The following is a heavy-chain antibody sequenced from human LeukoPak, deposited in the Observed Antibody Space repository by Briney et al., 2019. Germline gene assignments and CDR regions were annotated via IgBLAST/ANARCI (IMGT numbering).Heavy chain of an antibody. CDR2: INPNSGGT. CDR1: GYTFTGYY. J-gene: IGHJ4*02. D-gene: IGHD3-9*01. Sequence: ASVKVSCKASGYTFTGYYIHWVRQAPGQGLEWMGWINPNSGGTNYAQKFQGRVTMIRDTSISTAYMELSRLRSDDTAVYYCARTYFDILTGYYLYYFDYWGQGTLVTVSS. V-gene: IGHV1-2*02. CDR3: ARTYFDILTGYYLYYFDY.